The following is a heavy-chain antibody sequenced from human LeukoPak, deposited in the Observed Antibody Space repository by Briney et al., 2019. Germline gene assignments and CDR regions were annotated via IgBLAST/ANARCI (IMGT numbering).Heavy chain of an antibody. J-gene: IGHJ4*02. CDR3: ARGGADYGDGDQFDY. Sequence: PSETLSLTCTVSGYSISSGYYWGWIRQPPGKGLEWIGSIYHSGSTYYNPSLKSRVTISVDTSKNQFSLKLSSVTAADTAVYYCARGGADYGDGDQFDYWGQGTLVTVSS. V-gene: IGHV4-38-2*02. D-gene: IGHD4-17*01. CDR1: GYSISSGYY. CDR2: IYHSGST.